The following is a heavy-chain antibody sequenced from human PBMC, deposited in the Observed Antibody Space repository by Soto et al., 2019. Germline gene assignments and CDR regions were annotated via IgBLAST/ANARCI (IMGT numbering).Heavy chain of an antibody. J-gene: IGHJ4*02. V-gene: IGHV3-30-3*01. CDR3: AKETSAYEIDY. Sequence: QVQLVESGGGVVQPGRSLRLSCAASGFIFSGYAMHWVRQAPGKGLEWVAVISYDGNTKYYADSVKGRFTVSRDNSKNTLYGQMNNLSAEDTDMYYCAKETSAYEIDYWGQRTLVTVSS. CDR1: GFIFSGYA. CDR2: ISYDGNTK. D-gene: IGHD5-12*01.